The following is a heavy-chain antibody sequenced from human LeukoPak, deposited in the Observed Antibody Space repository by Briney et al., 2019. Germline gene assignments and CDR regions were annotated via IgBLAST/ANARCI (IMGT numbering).Heavy chain of an antibody. CDR3: AILEDYSVPLDY. J-gene: IGHJ4*02. CDR1: GGTFSSYA. Sequence: ASVKVSCKASGGTFSSYAISWVRQAPGQGLEWMGGIIPIFGTANYAQKFQGRVTITAHESTSTAYMELSSLRSEDTAVYYCAILEDYSVPLDYWGQGTLVTVSS. V-gene: IGHV1-69*01. CDR2: IIPIFGTA. D-gene: IGHD2-15*01.